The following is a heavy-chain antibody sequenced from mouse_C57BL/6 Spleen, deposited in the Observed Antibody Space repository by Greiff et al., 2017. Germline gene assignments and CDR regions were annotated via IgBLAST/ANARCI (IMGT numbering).Heavy chain of an antibody. Sequence: EVKVVESGGGLVQPGGSLKLSCAASGFTFSDYYMYWVRQTPEKRLEWVAYISNGGGSTYYPDTVKGRFTISRDNAKNTLYLQMSRLKSEDTAMYYCARPPYYDYDGKYFDVWGTGTTVTVSS. J-gene: IGHJ1*03. CDR2: ISNGGGST. CDR1: GFTFSDYY. CDR3: ARPPYYDYDGKYFDV. D-gene: IGHD2-4*01. V-gene: IGHV5-12*01.